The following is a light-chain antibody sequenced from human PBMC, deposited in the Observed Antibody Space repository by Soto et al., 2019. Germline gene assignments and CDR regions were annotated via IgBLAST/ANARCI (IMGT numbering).Light chain of an antibody. CDR1: QGISSS. V-gene: IGKV1-9*01. J-gene: IGKJ4*01. CDR3: QQINSFPLT. Sequence: DIQLTQSPSFLSASVGDRVTITCRASQGISSSLAWYQQKPGKAPELLIYAASTLQSGVPSRFSGSGSGTEFTLTISSLQSEDFATYYCQQINSFPLTFGGGTKVDIK. CDR2: AAS.